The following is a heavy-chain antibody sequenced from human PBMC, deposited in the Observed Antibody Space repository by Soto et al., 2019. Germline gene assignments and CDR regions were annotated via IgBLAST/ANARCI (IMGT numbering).Heavy chain of an antibody. Sequence: QVQLQQWGAGLLKPSESLSLTCAVYGGSFSGYYWSWIRQPPGKGLEWIGEINHSGSTNYNPSLKSRVTISVDTSKNQCSLKLSSVTAADTAVYYCARQHYYYYYMDVWGKGTTVTVSS. CDR2: INHSGST. CDR1: GGSFSGYY. CDR3: ARQHYYYYYMDV. J-gene: IGHJ6*03. V-gene: IGHV4-34*01.